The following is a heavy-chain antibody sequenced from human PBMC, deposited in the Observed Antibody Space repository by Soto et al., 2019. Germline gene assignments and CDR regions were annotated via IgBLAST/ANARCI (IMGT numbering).Heavy chain of an antibody. CDR2: MNPNSANT. D-gene: IGHD6-6*01. CDR3: AREKSSSLDY. V-gene: IGHV1-8*01. J-gene: IGHJ4*02. CDR1: GYTFTSYD. Sequence: QVQLVQSGAEVKKPGASVKVSCKASGYTFTSYDINWVRQATGQGLEWMAWMNPNSANTGYGQKFQGRVTMTRNTTINPAYMELSSLRSEDTAVYYCAREKSSSLDYWGQGTLVTVSS.